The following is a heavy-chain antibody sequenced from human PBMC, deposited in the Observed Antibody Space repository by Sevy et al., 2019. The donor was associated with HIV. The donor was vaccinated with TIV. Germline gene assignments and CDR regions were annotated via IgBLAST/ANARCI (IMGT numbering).Heavy chain of an antibody. CDR2: IIAVFGTT. CDR1: GGIFRSNA. D-gene: IGHD3-10*01. V-gene: IGHV1-69*13. Sequence: ASVKVSCKASGGIFRSNAISWVRQTPGQGLEWVGGIIAVFGTTYYAQKFQGRVTLIADESTGTVHMELRSLRSEDTAIYYCARDTHYYVSGSFDSWGQGTQVTVSS. J-gene: IGHJ4*01. CDR3: ARDTHYYVSGSFDS.